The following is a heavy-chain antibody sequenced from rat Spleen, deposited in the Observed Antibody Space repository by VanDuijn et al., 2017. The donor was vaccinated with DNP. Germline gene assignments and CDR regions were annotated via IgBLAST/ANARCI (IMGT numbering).Heavy chain of an antibody. Sequence: EVKLVESGGGLVQPGRSLKLSCAASGFIFNDYWMGWVRQAPGKGLEWVASIPSSGGSTYYPDSVKGRFTISRDIAKNTLYLQMNSLRSEDTATYYCAKDRPGGFAMDAWGQGTSVTVSS. CDR3: AKDRPGGFAMDA. CDR2: IPSSGGST. D-gene: IGHD4-1*01. V-gene: IGHV5-31*01. CDR1: GFIFNDYW. J-gene: IGHJ4*01.